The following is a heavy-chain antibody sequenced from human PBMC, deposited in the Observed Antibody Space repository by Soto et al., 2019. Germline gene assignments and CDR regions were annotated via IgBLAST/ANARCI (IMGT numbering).Heavy chain of an antibody. CDR1: VFTFGDYA. Sequence: GSLILSCTSSVFTFGDYAMSWVRQAPGKGLDLVGFIRSKAYGGTTEYAASVKGRFTISRDDSKSIAYLQMNRLKTEDTAVYYCTRVKWMEYYGSGTPTFDYWGQGTLVTVSS. CDR3: TRVKWMEYYGSGTPTFDY. V-gene: IGHV3-49*04. D-gene: IGHD3-10*01. CDR2: IRSKAYGGTT. J-gene: IGHJ4*02.